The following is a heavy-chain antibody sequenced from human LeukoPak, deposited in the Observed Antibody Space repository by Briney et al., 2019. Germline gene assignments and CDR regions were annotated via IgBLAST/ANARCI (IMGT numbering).Heavy chain of an antibody. D-gene: IGHD7-27*01. CDR3: ARDNWGFDY. Sequence: PGGSLRLSCAASGLTFSTYAMHWVRQAPHKGLEWVAVISYDGSNKYYADSVKGRFTISRDNSENKLYLQMDSLRTEDTAVYYCARDNWGFDYWGLGILVTVSS. CDR2: ISYDGSNK. CDR1: GLTFSTYA. J-gene: IGHJ4*02. V-gene: IGHV3-30-3*01.